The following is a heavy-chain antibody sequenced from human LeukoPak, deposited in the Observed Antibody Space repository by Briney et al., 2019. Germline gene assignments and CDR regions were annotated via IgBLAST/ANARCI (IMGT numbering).Heavy chain of an antibody. CDR1: GGSFSGYY. CDR3: ARGRRTIQYYYDSSGYPIAV. J-gene: IGHJ4*02. CDR2: INHSGST. D-gene: IGHD3-22*01. V-gene: IGHV4-34*01. Sequence: PSETLSLTCAVYGGSFSGYYWSWIRQPPGKGLEWIGEINHSGSTNYNPSLKSRVTISVDTSKNQFSLKLSSVTAADTAVYYCARGRRTIQYYYDSSGYPIAVWGQGTLVTVSS.